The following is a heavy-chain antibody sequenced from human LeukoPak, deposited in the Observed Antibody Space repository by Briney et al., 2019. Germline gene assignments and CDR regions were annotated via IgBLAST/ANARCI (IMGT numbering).Heavy chain of an antibody. CDR2: ISTTGSSI. CDR3: ARDWQGWFDP. J-gene: IGHJ5*02. CDR1: GFTFSSYE. Sequence: PGGSLRLSCAASGFTFSSYEMNWVRQAPGKGLEWVSYISTTGSSIYYADSVKGRFTISRDNAKNSLYLQMNSLRAEDTAVYYCARDWQGWFDPWGQGTLVTVSS. V-gene: IGHV3-48*03.